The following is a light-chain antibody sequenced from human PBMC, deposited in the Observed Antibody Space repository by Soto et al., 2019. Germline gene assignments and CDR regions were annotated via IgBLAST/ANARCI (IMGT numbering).Light chain of an antibody. J-gene: IGKJ1*01. Sequence: EIVLTQSAATLSLSPGERATLSCRASQSVSSYLAWYQQKPGQAPRLLIYDASNRATGIPARFSGSGSGTDFTLTISSLEPEGFAVYYCQQRSNWPPWTFGQGTKVEIK. CDR3: QQRSNWPPWT. V-gene: IGKV3-11*01. CDR1: QSVSSY. CDR2: DAS.